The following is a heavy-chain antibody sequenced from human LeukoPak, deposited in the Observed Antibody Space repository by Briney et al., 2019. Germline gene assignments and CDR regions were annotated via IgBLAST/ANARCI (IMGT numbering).Heavy chain of an antibody. CDR3: ARGSTTTWFDP. V-gene: IGHV3-21*01. D-gene: IGHD4-17*01. CDR1: GFTFSSYS. CDR2: ISSSIRYI. J-gene: IGHJ5*02. Sequence: GGSLRLSCAASGFTFSSYSMNWVRPAPGKGLEWVSSISSSIRYINYADSVKGRLTISRDNAKNSLYLRIDRLRAEDTAVYYCARGSTTTWFDPWGQGTLVTVSS.